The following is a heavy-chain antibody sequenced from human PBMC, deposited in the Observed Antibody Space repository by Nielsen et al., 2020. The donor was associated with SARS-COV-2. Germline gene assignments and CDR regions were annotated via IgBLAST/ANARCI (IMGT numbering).Heavy chain of an antibody. CDR1: GFTFDDYG. Sequence: GESLKISCAASGFTFDDYGMSWVRQAPGKGLEWVSGINWNGGSTGYADSVKGRFTISRDNAKNSLYLQMNSLRAEDTALYHCARDPYRSLWFGNPGYFDLWGRGTLVTVSS. CDR2: INWNGGST. V-gene: IGHV3-20*01. CDR3: ARDPYRSLWFGNPGYFDL. D-gene: IGHD3-10*01. J-gene: IGHJ2*01.